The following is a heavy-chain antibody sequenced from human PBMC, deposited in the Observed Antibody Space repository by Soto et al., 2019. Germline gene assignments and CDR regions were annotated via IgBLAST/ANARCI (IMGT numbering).Heavy chain of an antibody. D-gene: IGHD3-3*01. Sequence: PVCSLRISCAASGFTVSSNYMSWVRQAPGEGLECVSVIYSGGSTYYADSVKGRFTISRDNSKNTLYLQMNSLRAEDTAVYYCARERITIFGVVTTPLGYYYGMDVWGQGTTVTVSS. CDR1: GFTVSSNY. V-gene: IGHV3-53*01. CDR2: IYSGGST. J-gene: IGHJ6*02. CDR3: ARERITIFGVVTTPLGYYYGMDV.